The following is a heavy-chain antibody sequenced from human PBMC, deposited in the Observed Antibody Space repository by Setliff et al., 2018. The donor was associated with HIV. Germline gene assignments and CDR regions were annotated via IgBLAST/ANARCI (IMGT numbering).Heavy chain of an antibody. CDR2: INHSGST. D-gene: IGHD5-12*01. Sequence: SETLSLTCAVYGGSFSGYYWSWIRQPPGKGLEWIGEINHSGSTDYNPSLKSRVTISVDTSKNQLSLKLRSVTAADTAVYYCARGYASGYDAYGYWGQGTLVTVSS. CDR1: GGSFSGYY. CDR3: ARGYASGYDAYGY. V-gene: IGHV4-34*01. J-gene: IGHJ4*02.